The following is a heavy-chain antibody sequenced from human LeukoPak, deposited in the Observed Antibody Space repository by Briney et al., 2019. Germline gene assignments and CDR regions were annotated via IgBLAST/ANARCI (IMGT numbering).Heavy chain of an antibody. CDR1: GFTLSSYS. J-gene: IGHJ4*02. V-gene: IGHV3-21*01. CDR3: ARVGPTAEYYFDY. D-gene: IGHD4-17*01. CDR2: ISSSSSYI. Sequence: GGSLRLSCAVSGFTLSSYSMNWVRQAPGKGLEWVSSISSSSSYIYYADSVKGRFTISRDNAKNSLYLQMNSLRAEDTAVYYCARVGPTAEYYFDYWGQGTRVTVSS.